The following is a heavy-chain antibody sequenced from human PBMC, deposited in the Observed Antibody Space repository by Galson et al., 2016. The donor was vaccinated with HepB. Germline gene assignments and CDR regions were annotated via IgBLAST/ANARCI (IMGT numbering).Heavy chain of an antibody. CDR3: ARDHYNSSDYYNYYYYMDV. J-gene: IGHJ6*03. D-gene: IGHD3-22*01. Sequence: SLRLSCAASRFISSNYAMHWVRQAPGKGLEWVTVLSFDGNNKYYADSVKGRFAISRDNSKNTLYLQMNSLRAEDTAVYYCARDHYNSSDYYNYYYYMDVWGKGTTVTVSS. CDR1: RFISSNYA. V-gene: IGHV3-30*09. CDR2: LSFDGNNK.